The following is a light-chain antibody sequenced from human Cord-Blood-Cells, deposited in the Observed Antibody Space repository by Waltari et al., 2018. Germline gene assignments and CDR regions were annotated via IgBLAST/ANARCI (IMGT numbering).Light chain of an antibody. J-gene: IGKJ1*01. V-gene: IGKV3-11*01. CDR2: DAS. CDR3: QQRSNWPPAT. CDR1: QSVSSY. Sequence: EIVLTQSPATLSLSPGERATLSCRASQSVSSYLAWYQQKPGQAPRLLIYDASNRATGIPARFSGSVSGTDFTLTISSLEPEDFAVYYCQQRSNWPPATFGQGTKVEIK.